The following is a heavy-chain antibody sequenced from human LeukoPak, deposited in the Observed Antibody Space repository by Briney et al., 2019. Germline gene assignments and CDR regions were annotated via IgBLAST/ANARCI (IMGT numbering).Heavy chain of an antibody. D-gene: IGHD3-10*01. Sequence: SKTLSLTCTVSGYSISSGYYWGWIRQPPGKGLEWIGNIFYSGSTYYSPSLKSRVTISLDTSRNQFSLKLNSVTAADTAVYYCAKSNGYGLVDIWGQGTMVIVS. CDR3: AKSNGYGLVDI. CDR2: IFYSGST. V-gene: IGHV4-38-2*02. J-gene: IGHJ3*02. CDR1: GYSISSGYY.